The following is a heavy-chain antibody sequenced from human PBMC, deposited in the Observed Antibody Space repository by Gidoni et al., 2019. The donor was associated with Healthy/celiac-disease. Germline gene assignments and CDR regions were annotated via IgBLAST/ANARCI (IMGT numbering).Heavy chain of an antibody. V-gene: IGHV7-4-1*02. Sequence: WINTNTGNPTFARGLNGRFVFSLDTSVSTAYLQISSLKAEDTAVYYCARVDYGGNSFPYWGQGTLVTVSS. J-gene: IGHJ4*02. D-gene: IGHD3-16*01. CDR3: ARVDYGGNSFPY. CDR2: INTNTGNP.